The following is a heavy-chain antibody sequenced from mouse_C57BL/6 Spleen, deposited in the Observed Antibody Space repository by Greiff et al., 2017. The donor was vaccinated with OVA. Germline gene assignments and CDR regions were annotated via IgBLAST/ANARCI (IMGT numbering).Heavy chain of an antibody. CDR2: IHPNSGST. D-gene: IGHD2-5*01. Sequence: VQLQQPGAELVKPGASVKLSCKASGYTFTSYWMHWVKQRPGQGLEWIGMIHPNSGSTNYNEKFKSKATLTVDKSSSTAYMQLSSLTSEDSAVYYCARRHYSNYYFDYWGQGTTLTVSS. V-gene: IGHV1-64*01. CDR1: GYTFTSYW. CDR3: ARRHYSNYYFDY. J-gene: IGHJ2*01.